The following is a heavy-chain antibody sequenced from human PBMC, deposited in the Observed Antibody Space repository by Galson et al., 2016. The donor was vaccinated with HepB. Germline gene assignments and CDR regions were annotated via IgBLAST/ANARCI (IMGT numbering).Heavy chain of an antibody. CDR1: GASMSTSSFY. Sequence: SETLSLTCTVSGASMSTSSFYWGWVRQPPGKGLQWIGTIYYSGTTNYNPSLKSRVTISVDTFKNQFSLKLASVTAADTAVYYCARHLGVFYYGMDVWGQGTTVTVS. CDR2: IYYSGTT. CDR3: ARHLGVFYYGMDV. V-gene: IGHV4-39*01. J-gene: IGHJ6*02.